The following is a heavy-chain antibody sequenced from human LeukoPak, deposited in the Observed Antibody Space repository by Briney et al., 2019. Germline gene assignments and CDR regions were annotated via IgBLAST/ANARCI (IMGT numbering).Heavy chain of an antibody. V-gene: IGHV4-39*07. CDR1: GGSISSSSYY. CDR2: IYYSGST. J-gene: IGHJ5*02. CDR3: AGYDFWSGYPEAWFDP. Sequence: PSETLSLTCTVSGGSISSSSYYWGWIRQPPGKGLEWIGSIYYSGSTYYNPSLKSRVTISVDTSTNQFSLKLSSVTAADTAVYYCAGYDFWSGYPEAWFDPWGQGTLVTVSS. D-gene: IGHD3-3*01.